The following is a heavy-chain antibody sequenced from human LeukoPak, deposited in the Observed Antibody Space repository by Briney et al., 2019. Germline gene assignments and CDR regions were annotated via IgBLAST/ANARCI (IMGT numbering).Heavy chain of an antibody. CDR1: GGSFSGYY. Sequence: SETLSLTCAVYGGSFSGYYWRWIRQPPGKGLEWIGEINHSGSTNYNPSLKSRVTISVDTSKNQFSLKLSSVTAADTAVYYCARGEYSSSWYIHPWGQGTLVTVSS. V-gene: IGHV4-34*01. J-gene: IGHJ5*02. CDR3: ARGEYSSSWYIHP. D-gene: IGHD6-13*01. CDR2: INHSGST.